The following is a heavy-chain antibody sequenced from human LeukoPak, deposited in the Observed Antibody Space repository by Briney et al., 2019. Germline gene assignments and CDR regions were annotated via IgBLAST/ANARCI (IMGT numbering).Heavy chain of an antibody. CDR2: ISGSGGST. CDR3: AREVKGWRGNWFDP. CDR1: GFTFSSYA. V-gene: IGHV3-23*01. J-gene: IGHJ5*02. D-gene: IGHD1-26*01. Sequence: GGSLRLSCAASGFTFSSYAMSWVRQAPGKGLEWVSAISGSGGSTYYADSVKGRFTISRDTSKNTLYLQMNSLRAEDTAVYYCAREVKGWRGNWFDPWGQGTLVTVSS.